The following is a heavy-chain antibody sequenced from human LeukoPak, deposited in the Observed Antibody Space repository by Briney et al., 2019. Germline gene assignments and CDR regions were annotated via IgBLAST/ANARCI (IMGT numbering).Heavy chain of an antibody. J-gene: IGHJ4*02. CDR3: AKDQGYGSGTSLDY. CDR1: GFTFTTYS. V-gene: IGHV3-30*18. D-gene: IGHD3-10*01. CDR2: ISYNGNNQ. Sequence: PGGSLRLSCAASGFTFTTYSMLWVRQAPDKGLEWVAVISYNGNNQYYADSVKGRFTISRDNSKNTLYLQMNSLRAEDTAVYYCAKDQGYGSGTSLDYWGQGTLVTVSS.